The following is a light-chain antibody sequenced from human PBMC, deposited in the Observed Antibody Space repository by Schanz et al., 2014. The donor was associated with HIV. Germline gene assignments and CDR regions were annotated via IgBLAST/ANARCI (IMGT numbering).Light chain of an antibody. CDR2: DVS. J-gene: IGLJ2*01. Sequence: QSALTQPPSASGSPGQSVTLSCTETSGDIGYYVSWYQHHPGKAPKLMMYDVSRRPSGVSNRFSGSKSGNTASLTVSGLQAEDEADYYCSSYAGNSNNLNVVFGGGTKLTVL. CDR1: SGDIGYY. V-gene: IGLV2-8*01. CDR3: SSYAGNSNNLNVV.